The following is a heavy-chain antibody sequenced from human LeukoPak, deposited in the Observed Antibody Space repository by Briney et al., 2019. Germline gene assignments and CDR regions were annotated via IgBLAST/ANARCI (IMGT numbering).Heavy chain of an antibody. CDR1: GGSISSYY. CDR2: IYCSGST. V-gene: IGHV4-59*01. D-gene: IGHD3-22*01. J-gene: IGHJ4*02. CDR3: ARGGYYYDSSGYYGGQYDY. Sequence: SETLSLTCTVSGGSISSYYWSWIRQPPGKGLEWIGYIYCSGSTNYNPSLKSRVTISVDTSKNQFSLKLSSVTAADTAVYYCARGGYYYDSSGYYGGQYDYWGQGTLVTVSS.